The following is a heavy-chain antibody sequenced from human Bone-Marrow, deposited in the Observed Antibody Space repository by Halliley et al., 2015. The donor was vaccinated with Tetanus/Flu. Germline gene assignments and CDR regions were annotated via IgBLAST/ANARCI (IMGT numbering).Heavy chain of an antibody. CDR1: GYYFNTYW. Sequence: QLVQSGAEVKKPGESLQISCQASGYYFNTYWIGWVRQMPGKGLEWVGIIDPGDSDARYSPSFQGRVTISVDKSITTTYLEWSSLKASDTAICCCARPTLQVTAVGDFQHWGQGTLVTFSS. D-gene: IGHD2-21*02. CDR2: IDPGDSDA. J-gene: IGHJ1*01. CDR3: ARPTLQVTAVGDFQH. V-gene: IGHV5-51*01.